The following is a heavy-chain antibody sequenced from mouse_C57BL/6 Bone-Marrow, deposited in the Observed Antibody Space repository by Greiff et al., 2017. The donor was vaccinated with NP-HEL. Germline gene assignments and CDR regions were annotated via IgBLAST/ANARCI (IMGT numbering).Heavy chain of an antibody. J-gene: IGHJ4*01. CDR1: GYTFTDYY. CDR3: ARADYDGSKRYYYAMDY. CDR2: INPNNGGN. D-gene: IGHD1-1*01. V-gene: IGHV1-26*01. Sequence: EVQLQQSGPELVKPGASVKISCKASGYTFTDYYMNWVKQSHGKSLEWIGDINPNNGGNSYNQKFKGKATLTVDKSSSTAYIELRSLTSEDSAVYYCARADYDGSKRYYYAMDYWGKGTSVTVSS.